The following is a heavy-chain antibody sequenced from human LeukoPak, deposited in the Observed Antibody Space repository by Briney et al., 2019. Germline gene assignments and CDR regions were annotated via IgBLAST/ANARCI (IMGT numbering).Heavy chain of an antibody. Sequence: SETLSLTCTVSGGSISSSSYYWGWIRQPPGKGLEWIGYIYYSGSTNYNPSLKSRVTISVDTSKNQFSLKLSSVTAADTAVYYCARRARITMIVVVITTGYFDYWGQGTLVTVSS. D-gene: IGHD3-22*01. J-gene: IGHJ4*02. CDR2: IYYSGST. CDR1: GGSISSSSYY. V-gene: IGHV4-61*05. CDR3: ARRARITMIVVVITTGYFDY.